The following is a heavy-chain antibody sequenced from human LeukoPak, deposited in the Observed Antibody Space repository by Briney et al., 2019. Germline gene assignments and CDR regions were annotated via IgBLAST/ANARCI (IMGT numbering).Heavy chain of an antibody. CDR2: IIPIFGTA. CDR1: GGTFSSYA. D-gene: IGHD2-15*01. CDR3: ARAGYCSGGSCYPTGASDRWFDP. J-gene: IGHJ5*02. V-gene: IGHV1-69*01. Sequence: SVKVSCRASGGTFSSYAISWVRQAPGQGLEWMGGIIPIFGTANYAQKFQGRVTITADESTSTAYMELSSLRSEDTAVYYCARAGYCSGGSCYPTGASDRWFDPWGQGTLVTVSS.